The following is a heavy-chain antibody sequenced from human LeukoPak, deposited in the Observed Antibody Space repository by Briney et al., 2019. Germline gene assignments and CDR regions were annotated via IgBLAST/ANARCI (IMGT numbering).Heavy chain of an antibody. D-gene: IGHD2-15*01. J-gene: IGHJ4*02. V-gene: IGHV3-21*01. CDR2: ISSSSSYI. CDR1: GFTFSSYS. Sequence: PGGSLRLSCAASGFTFSSYSMNWVRQAPGKGLEWVSSISSSSSYIYYADSVKGRFTISRDNAMNSLYLQMNSLRAEDTAVYYCARGAPEGCSGGSCYSLGLTHLNYWGQGTLATVSS. CDR3: ARGAPEGCSGGSCYSLGLTHLNY.